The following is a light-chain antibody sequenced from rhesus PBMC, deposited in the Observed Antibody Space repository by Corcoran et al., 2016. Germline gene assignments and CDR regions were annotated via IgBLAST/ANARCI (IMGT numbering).Light chain of an antibody. Sequence: DIQMTQSPSSLSASVGDTVTITRRASQGVSKWFAWYQQKPGTAPNLLSEKASRLRTGVPSRFSGSGSGTAFTLTISSLQSEDFATYYCQPHSSRPWTFGQGTKVEIK. V-gene: IGKV1-22*01. CDR2: KAS. CDR3: QPHSSRPWT. J-gene: IGKJ1*01. CDR1: QGVSKW.